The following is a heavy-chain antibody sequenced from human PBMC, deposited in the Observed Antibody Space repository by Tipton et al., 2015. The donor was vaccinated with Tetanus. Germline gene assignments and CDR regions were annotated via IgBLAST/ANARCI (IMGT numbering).Heavy chain of an antibody. V-gene: IGHV4-34*01. J-gene: IGHJ4*02. CDR3: ARGSGWADF. Sequence: TLSLTCTVSGDSLRTGDRNWRWIRQPPGKGLEWIGEISPSGNTNYNPSLKSRVTISADTSRNQFSLTLSSVTAADTAVYYCARGSGWADFWGQGTQVTVSS. CDR2: ISPSGNT. D-gene: IGHD6-19*01. CDR1: GDSLRTGDRN.